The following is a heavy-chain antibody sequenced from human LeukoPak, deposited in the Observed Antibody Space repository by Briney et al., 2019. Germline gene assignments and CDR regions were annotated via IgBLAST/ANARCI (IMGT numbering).Heavy chain of an antibody. D-gene: IGHD4-11*01. J-gene: IGHJ6*03. CDR1: GFAFGSEA. Sequence: GGSLRLSCAVSGFAFGSEAMSWVRQSPARGLEWVASISPGGGTTYYADYVKGRFTISRDNSKNSLFVQMNSLRAEDTAVYYCAKAASNYDWNYYYMDVWGKGTTVTVSS. CDR2: ISPGGGTT. V-gene: IGHV3-23*01. CDR3: AKAASNYDWNYYYMDV.